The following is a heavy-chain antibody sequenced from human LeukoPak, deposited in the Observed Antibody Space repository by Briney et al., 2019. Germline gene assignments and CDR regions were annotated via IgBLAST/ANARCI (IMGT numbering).Heavy chain of an antibody. V-gene: IGHV3-9*01. J-gene: IGHJ4*02. CDR3: AKGSRSIAVDNLCDY. D-gene: IGHD6-19*01. CDR2: ISWNSGSI. Sequence: QSGRSLRLSCAGSGFIFNNYAMHWVRQPPGKGLEWVSGISWNSGSIDYADSVKGRFIISRDNSKNTLYLQMNSLRAEDTAVYYCAKGSRSIAVDNLCDYWGQGSLVTVSS. CDR1: GFIFNNYA.